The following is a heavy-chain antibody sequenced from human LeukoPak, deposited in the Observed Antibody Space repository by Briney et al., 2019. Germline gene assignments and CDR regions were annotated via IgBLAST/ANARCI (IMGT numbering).Heavy chain of an antibody. CDR3: ARDRRVRGTTTRWFDP. J-gene: IGHJ5*02. D-gene: IGHD3-10*01. CDR1: GYTFTGQY. V-gene: IGHV1-2*02. CDR2: INPNSGAT. Sequence: GASVTVSCKASGYTFTGQYMHWVRQAPGQGLEWMGWINPNSGATDYAQKFQGRVALTRDTSINTVYMELSSLRYDDTAVYYCARDRRVRGTTTRWFDPWGQGTLVTVSS.